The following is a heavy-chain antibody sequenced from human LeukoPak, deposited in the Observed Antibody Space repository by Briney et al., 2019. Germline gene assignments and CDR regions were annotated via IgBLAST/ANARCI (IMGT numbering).Heavy chain of an antibody. CDR1: GYTFTGYY. Sequence: ASVKVSCKASGYTFTGYYMHWVRQAPAQGLEWMGWINPNSGGTNYAQKFQGRVTMTRDTSISTVYMEMSRLRSDDTAVYYCARESVPAVAARRGLNYWGQGTMVAVSS. CDR2: INPNSGGT. J-gene: IGHJ4*02. CDR3: ARESVPAVAARRGLNY. V-gene: IGHV1-2*02. D-gene: IGHD6-6*01.